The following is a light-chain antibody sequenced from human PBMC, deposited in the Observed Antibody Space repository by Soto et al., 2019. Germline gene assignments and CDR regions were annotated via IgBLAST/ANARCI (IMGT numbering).Light chain of an antibody. CDR2: WAS. CDR3: QQYYSIPWT. V-gene: IGKV4-1*01. CDR1: QSVLFTSNNKNY. J-gene: IGKJ1*01. Sequence: DIVLTQSPDSLAVSLGERATINCKSSQSVLFTSNNKNYLAWYQQKPGQPPKLLISWASTRESGVPDRFIGSGSGTDFTLTISSLQAEDVAVYYCQQYYSIPWTFGQGTKVEIK.